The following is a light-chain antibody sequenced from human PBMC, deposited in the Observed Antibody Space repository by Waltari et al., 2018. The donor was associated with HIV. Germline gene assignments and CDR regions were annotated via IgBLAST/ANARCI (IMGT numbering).Light chain of an antibody. CDR3: YSTDTINNPL. Sequence: SFELTQPPSVSVPPGQTARITRPGDELPKKYVYWYQQRSGQAPVLVIFEDDRRPFGIPERFSGSSSGTVATLTISGAQVDDEADYYCYSTDTINNPLFGGGTKLTVL. J-gene: IGLJ2*01. CDR1: ELPKKY. CDR2: EDD. V-gene: IGLV3-10*01.